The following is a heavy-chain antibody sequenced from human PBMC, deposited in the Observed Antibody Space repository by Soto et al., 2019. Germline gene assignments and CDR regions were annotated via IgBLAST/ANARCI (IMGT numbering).Heavy chain of an antibody. J-gene: IGHJ6*02. CDR1: GFTFSDHY. CDR3: TIGSYAITGHHYYYGLDV. Sequence: GGSLRLSCVASGFTFSDHYMYWVRQAPVNGLEFVARTREKSNRYTTEYSASVRGIFTISIEYANNSVYLEMNSLQIDDTATYXCTIGSYAITGHHYYYGLDVWGQGTTVTVSS. CDR2: TREKSNRYTT. D-gene: IGHD1-20*01. V-gene: IGHV3-72*01.